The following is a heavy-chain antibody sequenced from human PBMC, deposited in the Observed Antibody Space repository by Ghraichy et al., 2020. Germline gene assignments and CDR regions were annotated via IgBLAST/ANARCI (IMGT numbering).Heavy chain of an antibody. CDR2: ISGSGGST. CDR1: GFTFSSYA. J-gene: IGHJ5*02. CDR3: AKENRDLGYCSSTSCIDNWFDP. V-gene: IGHV3-23*01. D-gene: IGHD2-2*01. Sequence: GESLNISCAASGFTFSSYAMSWVRQAPGKGLEWVSAISGSGGSTYYADSVKGRFTISRDNSKNTLYLQMNSLRAEDTAVYYCAKENRDLGYCSSTSCIDNWFDPWGQGTLVTVSS.